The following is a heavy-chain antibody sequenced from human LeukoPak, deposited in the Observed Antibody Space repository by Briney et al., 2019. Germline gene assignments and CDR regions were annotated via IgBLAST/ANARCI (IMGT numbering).Heavy chain of an antibody. CDR3: ARHFRGYGYAAAGIFDY. CDR1: GGSISSYY. Sequence: SETLSLTCTVSGGSISSYYWSWIRQPPGKELEWVGYIYHSGSTKYNPSLRSRVTISVDTSKNQFSLRLNSVTAADTAVYYCARHFRGYGYAAAGIFDYWGQGTLVTVSS. V-gene: IGHV4-59*08. D-gene: IGHD5-18*01. CDR2: IYHSGST. J-gene: IGHJ4*02.